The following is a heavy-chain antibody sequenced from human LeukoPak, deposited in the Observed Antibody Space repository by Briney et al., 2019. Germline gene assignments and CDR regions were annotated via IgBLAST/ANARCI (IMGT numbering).Heavy chain of an antibody. CDR2: IKQA. J-gene: IGHJ4*02. D-gene: IGHD3-3*01. V-gene: IGHV3-7*01. Sequence: GGSLRLSCAASGFPIINSYVTWVRQAPGKGLEWVANIKQAVMGRFTISRDNAKSSLFVQMDSLRAEDTAVYYCARGRDYDFWSGYYAFDYWGRGTLVTVSS. CDR1: GFPIINSY. CDR3: ARGRDYDFWSGYYAFDY.